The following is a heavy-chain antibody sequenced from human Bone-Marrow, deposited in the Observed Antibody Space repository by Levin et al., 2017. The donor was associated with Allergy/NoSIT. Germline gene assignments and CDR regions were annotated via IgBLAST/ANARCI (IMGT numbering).Heavy chain of an antibody. D-gene: IGHD5-18*01. CDR3: ARDRYGYKAGMDV. Sequence: RGESLKISCAASGFTFTKYDMHWVRQVAGKGLEWVSSIGSAGDTDYADSVKGRFTISREIDKNSLNLQMNSLRAGDTAVYYCARDRYGYKAGMDVWGRGTTVTVSS. V-gene: IGHV3-13*01. CDR2: IGSAGDT. J-gene: IGHJ6*02. CDR1: GFTFTKYD.